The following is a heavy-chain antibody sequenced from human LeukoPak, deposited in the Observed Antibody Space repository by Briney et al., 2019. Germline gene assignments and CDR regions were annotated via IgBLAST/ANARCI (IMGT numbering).Heavy chain of an antibody. CDR1: GFSFSNYA. CDR2: ISGTGEST. V-gene: IGHV3-23*01. J-gene: IGHJ4*02. CDR3: AKRDYSDPMHFYPLFDY. Sequence: GGSLRLSCAASGFSFSNYAMAWVRQAPGKGLEWVSGISGTGESTYYADSVKGRFTISRDNSKKTLFLQMNSLRAEDTAVFYCAKRDYSDPMHFYPLFDYWGQGTLVTVSA. D-gene: IGHD3-3*02.